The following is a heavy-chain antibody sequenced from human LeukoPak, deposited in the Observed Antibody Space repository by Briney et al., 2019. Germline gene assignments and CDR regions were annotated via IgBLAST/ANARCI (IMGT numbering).Heavy chain of an antibody. CDR3: AKAVTIGCLDLDY. CDR1: GFTFDDYA. CDR2: ISWNSGSI. J-gene: IGHJ4*02. Sequence: GGSLRLSCAASGFTFDDYAMHWVRQAPGKGLEWVSGISWNSGSIGYADSVKGRFTISRDNAKNSLYLQMNSLRAEDMALYYCAKAVTIGCLDLDYWGQGTLVTVSS. D-gene: IGHD4-17*01. V-gene: IGHV3-9*03.